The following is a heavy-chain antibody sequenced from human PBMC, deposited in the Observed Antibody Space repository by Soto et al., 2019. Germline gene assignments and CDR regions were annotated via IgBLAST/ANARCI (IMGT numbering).Heavy chain of an antibody. D-gene: IGHD3-16*01. CDR2: ISYSAKT. CDR1: GYSITSGFY. CDR3: TRGAGAPWVRFDS. V-gene: IGHV4-38-2*01. J-gene: IGHJ4*02. Sequence: PSETLSLTCGVSGYSITSGFYWGWVRQSPGKGLEWIGTISYSAKTFYNPSLASRFSMAVDSSKNQSPLRLTSVTAADTALYYCTRGAGAPWVRFDSWGRGILVTVSS.